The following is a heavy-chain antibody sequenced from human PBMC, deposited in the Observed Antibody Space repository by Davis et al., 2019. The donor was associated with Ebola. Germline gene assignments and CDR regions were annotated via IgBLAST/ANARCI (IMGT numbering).Heavy chain of an antibody. D-gene: IGHD7-27*01. CDR1: GVYLGSSGYY. Sequence: PSETLSLTCNVSGVYLGSSGYYWGFVRQPPGKGQEWIGNIYYSGSTKYNPSLQGRVTMSIDTPRDQFALRLHSVTAADTAVYYCARIRGTGDRRGEDHWGQGILVTVSP. CDR2: IYYSGST. V-gene: IGHV4-39*01. CDR3: ARIRGTGDRRGEDH. J-gene: IGHJ4*02.